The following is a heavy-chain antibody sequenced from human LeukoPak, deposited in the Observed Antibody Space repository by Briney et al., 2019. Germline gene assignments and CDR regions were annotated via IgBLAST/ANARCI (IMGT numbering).Heavy chain of an antibody. J-gene: IGHJ4*02. CDR1: GFTFSSYA. Sequence: GGSLRLSCAASGFTFSSYAMSWVRQAPGKGLEWVSYISSSGSTIYYADSVKGRFTISRDNAKNSLYLQMNSLRAEDTAVYYCARGTVAGRNYWAQGTLVTVSS. CDR2: ISSSGSTI. V-gene: IGHV3-48*04. D-gene: IGHD6-19*01. CDR3: ARGTVAGRNY.